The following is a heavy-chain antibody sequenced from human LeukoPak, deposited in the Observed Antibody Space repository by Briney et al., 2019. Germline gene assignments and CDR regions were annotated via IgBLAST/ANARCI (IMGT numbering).Heavy chain of an antibody. D-gene: IGHD2-15*01. CDR2: ISSSSSYA. Sequence: TGGYLRLSCAASGFTFSDYYMSWIRQAPGKGLEWVSYISSSSSYANYADSVKGRFTISRDNAKNSLYLQMNSLRAEDTAVYYCARDGVDYCSGGSCYGYWGQGTLVIVSS. J-gene: IGHJ4*02. CDR1: GFTFSDYY. V-gene: IGHV3-11*06. CDR3: ARDGVDYCSGGSCYGY.